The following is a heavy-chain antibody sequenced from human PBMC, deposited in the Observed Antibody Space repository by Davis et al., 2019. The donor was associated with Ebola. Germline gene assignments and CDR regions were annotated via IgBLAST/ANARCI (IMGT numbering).Heavy chain of an antibody. CDR3: TAGVGATDHDY. CDR2: SKSKTDGGTT. V-gene: IGHV3-15*01. D-gene: IGHD1-26*01. CDR1: GFTFSSYA. J-gene: IGHJ4*02. Sequence: PGGSLRLSCAASGFTFSSYAMSWVRQAPGKGLEWVGRSKSKTDGGTTDYAAPVKGRFTISRDDSKNTLYLQMNSLKTDDTAVYYCTAGVGATDHDYWGQGTLVTVSS.